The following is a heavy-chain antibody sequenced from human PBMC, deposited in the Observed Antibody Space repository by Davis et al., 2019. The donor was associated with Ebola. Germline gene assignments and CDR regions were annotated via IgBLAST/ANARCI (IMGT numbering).Heavy chain of an antibody. CDR2: INTNTGNP. CDR3: ARAAACDY. V-gene: IGHV7-4-1*02. CDR1: VCTFTSHA. J-gene: IGHJ4*02. D-gene: IGHD6-25*01. Sequence: AVPVTRLASVCTFTSHAIIRLRHPLEHRLEWLGWINTNTGNPTYAQGFTGRFVFSLDTSVSTAYLQISSLEAEDTAVYYCARAAACDYWGQGPLVTVCS.